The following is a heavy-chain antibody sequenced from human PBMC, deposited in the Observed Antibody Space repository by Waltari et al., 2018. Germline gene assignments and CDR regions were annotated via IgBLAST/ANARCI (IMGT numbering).Heavy chain of an antibody. CDR1: GFNFDGYT. CDR2: IRRDSSHI. CDR3: VKEHNTGWPNFDS. Sequence: EVQLVESGGDVVQPGGSLRLSCAASGFNFDGYTMHWVRQAPGSGLEWVSFIRRDSSHIYYADSVRGRFTISRDNRKNSLYLQMSSLRIEDTAFYFCVKEHNTGWPNFDSWGQGTLVAVSS. J-gene: IGHJ4*02. V-gene: IGHV3-43*01. D-gene: IGHD6-19*01.